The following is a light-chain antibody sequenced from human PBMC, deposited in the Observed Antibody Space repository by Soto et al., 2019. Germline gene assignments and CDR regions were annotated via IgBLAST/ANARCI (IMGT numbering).Light chain of an antibody. CDR2: DAS. J-gene: IGKJ1*01. V-gene: IGKV1-5*01. Sequence: EIQMTQAPSTLSASVGDRVTITCRASQSISNWVAWYQQKPGKVPELLIYDASRLQSGVPLRFSGSGSGTEFTLTISSLQPDDFATYYCQQYSSYSTFGQGTKV. CDR3: QQYSSYST. CDR1: QSISNW.